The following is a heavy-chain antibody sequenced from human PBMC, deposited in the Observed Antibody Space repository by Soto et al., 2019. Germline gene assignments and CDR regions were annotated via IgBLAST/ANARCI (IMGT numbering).Heavy chain of an antibody. V-gene: IGHV3-48*02. CDR1: GFTFSSYS. CDR2: ISSISSTI. Sequence: GGSLRLSCAASGFTFSSYSMNWVRQAPGEGLEWVSYISSISSTIYYADSVKGRFTISRDNAKNSLYLQMNSLRDEDTAVYYCARAITMVRGVIPPLPGYWGQGT. CDR3: ARAITMVRGVIPPLPGY. J-gene: IGHJ4*02. D-gene: IGHD3-10*01.